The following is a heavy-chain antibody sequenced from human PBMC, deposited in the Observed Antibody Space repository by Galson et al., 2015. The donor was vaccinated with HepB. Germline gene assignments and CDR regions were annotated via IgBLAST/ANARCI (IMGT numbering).Heavy chain of an antibody. D-gene: IGHD4-11*01. CDR2: ISWNSGSI. CDR1: GVIFDHYA. J-gene: IGHJ5*02. CDR3: TKMGYSNFENNYFDP. Sequence: SLRLSCAASGVIFDHYAMHWVRQGPGKGLEWVSGISWNSGSIGYADSVKGRFTISRDNAKNTLYLQMNSLRAEDAAIYYCTKMGYSNFENNYFDPWGQGTPVTVSS. V-gene: IGHV3-9*01.